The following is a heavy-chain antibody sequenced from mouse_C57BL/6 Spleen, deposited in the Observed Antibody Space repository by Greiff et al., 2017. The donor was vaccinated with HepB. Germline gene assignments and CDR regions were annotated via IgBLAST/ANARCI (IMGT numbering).Heavy chain of an antibody. J-gene: IGHJ4*01. CDR3: SSEADGYYEDAVDY. V-gene: IGHV1-20*01. D-gene: IGHD2-3*01. CDR1: GYSFTGYF. CDR2: INPYNGDT. Sequence: EVQLQQSGPELVKPGDSVKISCKASGYSFTGYFMNWVMQSHGKSLEWIGRINPYNGDTFYNQKFKGKATLTVDKSSSTAHMELRSLTSEDSAGYYSSSEADGYYEDAVDYWGQGTSVTVSS.